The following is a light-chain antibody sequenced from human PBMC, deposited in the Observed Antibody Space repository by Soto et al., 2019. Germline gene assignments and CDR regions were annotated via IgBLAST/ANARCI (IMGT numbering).Light chain of an antibody. CDR2: GAS. CDR3: QQYGSSPIT. Sequence: EIVMTQSPATLSLSPGERATLSCRASQSVSSYLAWYQQKPGQAPRLLIYGASNRATGIPDRFSGGGSGTDFTLTISRLEPEDFAVYYCQQYGSSPITFGQGTRLEIK. V-gene: IGKV3-20*01. CDR1: QSVSSY. J-gene: IGKJ5*01.